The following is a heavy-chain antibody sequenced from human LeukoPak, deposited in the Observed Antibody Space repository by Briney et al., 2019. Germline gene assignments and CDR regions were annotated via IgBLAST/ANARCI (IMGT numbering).Heavy chain of an antibody. D-gene: IGHD3-10*01. CDR2: IYTSGST. J-gene: IGHJ3*02. V-gene: IGHV4-61*02. CDR3: ARAPGGYGSGSRGAFDI. CDR1: GGSFSSGGYY. Sequence: SETLSLTCTVSGGSFSSGGYYWSWIRQPAGKGLEWIGRIYTSGSTNYNPSLKSRVTMSVDTSKNQFSLRLSSVTAADTAVYYCARAPGGYGSGSRGAFDIWGQGTMVTVSS.